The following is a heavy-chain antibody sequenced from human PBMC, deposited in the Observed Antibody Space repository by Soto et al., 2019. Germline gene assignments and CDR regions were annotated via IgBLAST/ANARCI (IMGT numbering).Heavy chain of an antibody. CDR1: GLSFSSDA. Sequence: PGGSLGLSCAAXGLSFSSDAMRWVRQATGKGLEWVSAISGSGGSTYYADSVKGRVTISRDNSKNTLYLQRNSLRAEDTAVYYYTKDQLYIHGVIHTWCDPWGQGT. CDR2: ISGSGGST. CDR3: TKDQLYIHGVIHTWCDP. D-gene: IGHD3-10*01. V-gene: IGHV3-23*01. J-gene: IGHJ5*02.